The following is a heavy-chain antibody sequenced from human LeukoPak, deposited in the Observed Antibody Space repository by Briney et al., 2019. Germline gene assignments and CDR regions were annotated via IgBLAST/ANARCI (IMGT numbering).Heavy chain of an antibody. J-gene: IGHJ4*02. CDR2: INHSGST. CDR3: ARTGDDYYGDYPLDY. V-gene: IGHV4-34*01. CDR1: GGSFSGYY. D-gene: IGHD4-17*01. Sequence: SETLSLTCAVYGGSFSGYYWSWIRQPPGKGLEWIGEINHSGSTNYNPSLKSRVTISVDTSKNQFSLKLSSVTAADTAVYYCARTGDDYYGDYPLDYWGQGTLVTVSS.